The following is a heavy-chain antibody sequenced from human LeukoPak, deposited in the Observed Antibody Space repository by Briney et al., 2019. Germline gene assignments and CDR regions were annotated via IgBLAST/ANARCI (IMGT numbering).Heavy chain of an antibody. CDR1: GFTFSSYN. D-gene: IGHD1-14*01. CDR3: AKVTGHYFFDY. CDR2: ISSSSSYI. J-gene: IGHJ4*02. Sequence: GGSLRLSCAASGFTFSSYNMNWVRQAPGKGLEWVSSISSSSSYIYYADSVKGRFTISRDNAKNSLYLQMNSLRAEDTAVYYCAKVTGHYFFDYWGQGTRVTVSS. V-gene: IGHV3-21*01.